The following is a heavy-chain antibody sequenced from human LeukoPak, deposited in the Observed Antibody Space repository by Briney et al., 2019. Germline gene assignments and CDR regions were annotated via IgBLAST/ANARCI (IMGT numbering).Heavy chain of an antibody. CDR2: IYYSGST. J-gene: IGHJ5*02. D-gene: IGHD6-6*01. CDR1: GGSISSGGYY. V-gene: IGHV4-31*03. Sequence: PSETLSLTCTVSGGSISSGGYYWSWIRQHPGKGLEWIGYIYYSGSTYYNPSLKSRVTISVDTSKNQFSLKLSSVTAADTAVYYCARGGAASSFRFDPWGQGTLVTVSS. CDR3: ARGGAASSFRFDP.